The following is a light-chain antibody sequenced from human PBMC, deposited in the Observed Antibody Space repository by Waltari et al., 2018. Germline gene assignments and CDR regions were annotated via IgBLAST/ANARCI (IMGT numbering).Light chain of an antibody. Sequence: QSALTQPASASGSPGQSITISCTGPSSDARTYYYVSWYQQHPGNAPKLVIYDVTNRPSGVSSRFSGSKSGDTASLTISGLQAEDEADYYCGSYSSSRTLWVFGGGTKLTVL. CDR3: GSYSSSRTLWV. CDR2: DVT. V-gene: IGLV2-14*03. J-gene: IGLJ3*02. CDR1: SSDARTYYY.